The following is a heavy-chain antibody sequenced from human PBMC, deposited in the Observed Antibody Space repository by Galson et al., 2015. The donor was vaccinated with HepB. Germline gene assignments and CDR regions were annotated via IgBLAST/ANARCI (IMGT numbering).Heavy chain of an antibody. CDR2: ISSSGSTI. CDR3: ARDFGTWDAAYFDY. V-gene: IGHV3-48*03. Sequence: SLRLSCAASGFTFSSYDMNWVRQAPGKGLEWVAYISSSGSTIYYADSVKGRFTISRDNAKNSLYLQMNSLRAEDTAVYYCARDFGTWDAAYFDYWGQGTLVTVSS. D-gene: IGHD1-26*01. J-gene: IGHJ4*02. CDR1: GFTFSSYD.